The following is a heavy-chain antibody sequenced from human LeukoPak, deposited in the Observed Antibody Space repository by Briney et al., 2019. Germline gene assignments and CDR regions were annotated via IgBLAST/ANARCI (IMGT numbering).Heavy chain of an antibody. CDR2: ISSSSSYI. CDR1: GFTFSSYS. CDR3: AREGLITMVRGVKFDY. J-gene: IGHJ4*02. V-gene: IGHV3-21*01. D-gene: IGHD3-10*01. Sequence: GGSLRLSCAASGFTFSSYSMNWVRQAPGKGLEWVSSISSSSSYIYYADSVKGRFTISRDNAKNSLYLQMNSLRAEDTAVYYCAREGLITMVRGVKFDYWGQGTLVTVSS.